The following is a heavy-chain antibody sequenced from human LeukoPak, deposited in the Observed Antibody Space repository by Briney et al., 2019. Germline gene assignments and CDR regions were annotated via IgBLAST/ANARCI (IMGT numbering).Heavy chain of an antibody. D-gene: IGHD3-3*01. CDR3: ARDQADYDFWSGYYQPKRAFDI. CDR1: GGSISSGGYS. CDR2: IYHSGST. J-gene: IGHJ3*02. V-gene: IGHV4-30-2*01. Sequence: PSQTLSLTCAVSGGSISSGGYSWSWIRQPPGKGLEWIGYIYHSGSTYYNPSLKSRVTISVDRSKNQFSLKLSSVTAADTAVYYCARDQADYDFWSGYYQPKRAFDIWGQGTMVTVSS.